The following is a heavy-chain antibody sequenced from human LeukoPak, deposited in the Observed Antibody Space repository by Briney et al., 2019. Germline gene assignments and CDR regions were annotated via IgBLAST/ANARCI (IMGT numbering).Heavy chain of an antibody. CDR1: GYTFTSYG. CDR3: ARDGHRRYYYDSSAYRFDY. J-gene: IGHJ4*02. Sequence: ASVTVSCKASGYTFTSYGISWVRQAPGQGLEWMGWISTYNGNASYAQKFQGRVTMTTDTSTSTAYMELRSLRSDDTAVYYCARDGHRRYYYDSSAYRFDYWGQGTLVTASS. V-gene: IGHV1-18*01. CDR2: ISTYNGNA. D-gene: IGHD3-22*01.